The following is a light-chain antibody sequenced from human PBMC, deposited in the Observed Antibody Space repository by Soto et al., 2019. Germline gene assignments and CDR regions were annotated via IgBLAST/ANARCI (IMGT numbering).Light chain of an antibody. CDR1: RSNIGSNT. Sequence: QSVLTQPPSASGTPGQRVTISCSGSRSNIGSNTVNWYQQLPGTAPKLLIYSNNQRPSGVPDRFSGSKSDTSAALAISGLQSEDEADYYCAAWDDSLNGWVFGGGTKLTVL. V-gene: IGLV1-44*01. CDR3: AAWDDSLNGWV. CDR2: SNN. J-gene: IGLJ3*02.